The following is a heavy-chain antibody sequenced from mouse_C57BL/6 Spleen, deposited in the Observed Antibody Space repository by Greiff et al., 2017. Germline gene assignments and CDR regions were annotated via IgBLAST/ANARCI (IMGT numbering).Heavy chain of an antibody. CDR2: IYPGDGDT. D-gene: IGHD1-1*01. CDR1: GYAFSSSW. CDR3: ARGITTVVALPFDY. V-gene: IGHV1-82*01. Sequence: VQRVESGPELVKPGASVKISCKASGYAFSSSWMNWVKQRPGKGLEWIGRIYPGDGDTNYNGKFKGKATLTADTSSSTAYMQLSSLTSEDSAVYFCARGITTVVALPFDYWGQGTTLTVSS. J-gene: IGHJ2*01.